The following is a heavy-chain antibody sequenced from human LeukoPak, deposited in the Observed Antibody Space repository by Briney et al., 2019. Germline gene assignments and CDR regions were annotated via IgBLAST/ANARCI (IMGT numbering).Heavy chain of an antibody. CDR1: GYTFTIYG. V-gene: IGHV1-18*01. CDR3: ARESNGGYGFDY. D-gene: IGHD5-12*01. CDR2: ISAYNGNT. Sequence: ASVKVSCKASGYTFTIYGISWVRQAPGQGLEWMGWISAYNGNTNYAQKLQGRVTMTRDTSASTAYMELRSLKSDDTAVYYCARESNGGYGFDYWGQGTLVTVAS. J-gene: IGHJ4*02.